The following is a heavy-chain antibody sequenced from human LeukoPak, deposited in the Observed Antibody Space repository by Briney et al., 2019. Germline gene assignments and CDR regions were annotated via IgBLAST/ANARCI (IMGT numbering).Heavy chain of an antibody. CDR2: FDPEDGET. CDR3: ATGKTEWVGTGVDY. CDR1: GYTLTELS. D-gene: IGHD7-27*01. Sequence: ASVKVSCKVSGYTLTELSMHWVRQAPGKGLEWMGGFDPEDGETIYAQKFQGRVTMTEDTSTDTAYMELSSLRSEDTAVYYCATGKTEWVGTGVDYWGQETLVTVSS. V-gene: IGHV1-24*01. J-gene: IGHJ4*02.